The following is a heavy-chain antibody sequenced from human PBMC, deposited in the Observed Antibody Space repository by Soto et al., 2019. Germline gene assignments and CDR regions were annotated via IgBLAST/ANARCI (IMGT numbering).Heavy chain of an antibody. Sequence: GGSLRLSCAASGFTFSSYAMSWVRQAPGKGLEWVSAISGSGGSTYYADSVKGRFTISRDNSKNTLYLQMNSLRAEDTAVYYCASVLRFLEWLFDYWGQGTLVTVSS. D-gene: IGHD3-3*01. CDR3: ASVLRFLEWLFDY. V-gene: IGHV3-23*01. J-gene: IGHJ4*02. CDR2: ISGSGGST. CDR1: GFTFSSYA.